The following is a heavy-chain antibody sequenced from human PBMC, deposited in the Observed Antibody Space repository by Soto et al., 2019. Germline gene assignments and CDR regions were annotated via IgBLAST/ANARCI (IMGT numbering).Heavy chain of an antibody. CDR2: IYYSGST. J-gene: IGHJ3*02. V-gene: IGHV4-59*01. CDR1: GGSISSYY. Sequence: PSETLSLTCTVSGGSISSYYWSWIRQPPGKGLEWIGYIYYSGSTNYNPSLKSRVTISVDTSKNQFSLKLSSVTAADTAVYYCASFVPYYYDSTGQSGNNAFDIWGQGTMVTVSS. CDR3: ASFVPYYYDSTGQSGNNAFDI. D-gene: IGHD3-22*01.